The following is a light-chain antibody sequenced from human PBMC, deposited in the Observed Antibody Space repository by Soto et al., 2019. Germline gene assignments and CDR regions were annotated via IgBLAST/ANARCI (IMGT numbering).Light chain of an antibody. Sequence: EIVLTQSPATLSLSPGERATLSCRASQSVSSYLAWYQQKPGQAPRLLIYDASNRATGIPARFSGSGSGTDFTLTISSLEPEDFAVYYCQQRSNWPPYNFGQGTKLEIK. V-gene: IGKV3-11*01. J-gene: IGKJ2*01. CDR3: QQRSNWPPYN. CDR2: DAS. CDR1: QSVSSY.